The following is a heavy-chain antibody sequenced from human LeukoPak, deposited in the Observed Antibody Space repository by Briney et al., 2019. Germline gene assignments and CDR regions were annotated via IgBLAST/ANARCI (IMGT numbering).Heavy chain of an antibody. CDR1: GFTFSGSA. D-gene: IGHD3-9*01. V-gene: IGHV3-73*01. J-gene: IGHJ6*02. CDR2: IISKANSYAT. CDR3: TRRDIDDYYYGMDV. Sequence: GGSLRLSCAASGFTFSGSAMHWVRQASGKGLEWVGRIISKANSYATAYAASVKGRFTISRDDSKNTAYLQMNSLKTEDTAVYYCTRRDIDDYYYGMDVWGQGTTVTVSS.